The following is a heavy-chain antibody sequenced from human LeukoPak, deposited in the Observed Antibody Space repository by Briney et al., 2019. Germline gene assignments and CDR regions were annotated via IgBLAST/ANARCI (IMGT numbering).Heavy chain of an antibody. CDR3: ARIGDYGDYCDY. V-gene: IGHV3-21*01. Sequence: GGSLRLSCAASGFTFSSYSMNWVRQAPGKGLEWVSSISSSSSYIYYADSVKGRFTISRDNAMNSLYLQMNSLRAEDTAVYYCARIGDYGDYCDYWGQGTLVTVSS. CDR1: GFTFSSYS. D-gene: IGHD4-17*01. J-gene: IGHJ4*02. CDR2: ISSSSSYI.